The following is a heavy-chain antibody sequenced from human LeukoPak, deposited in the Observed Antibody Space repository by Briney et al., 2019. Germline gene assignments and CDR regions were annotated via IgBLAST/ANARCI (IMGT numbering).Heavy chain of an antibody. CDR2: MNPNSGNT. J-gene: IGHJ6*02. CDR3: ARGAWFGDQTGTYYYYYGMDV. V-gene: IGHV1-8*01. CDR1: GYTFTSYD. D-gene: IGHD3-10*01. Sequence: ASVKVSCKASGYTFTSYDINWVRQATGQGLEWMGWMNPNSGNTGYAQKFQGRVTVTRNTSISTAYMELSSLRSEDTAVYYCARGAWFGDQTGTYYYYYGMDVWGQGTTVTVSS.